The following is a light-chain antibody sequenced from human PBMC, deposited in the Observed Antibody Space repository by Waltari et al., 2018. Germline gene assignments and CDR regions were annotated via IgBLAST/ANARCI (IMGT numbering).Light chain of an antibody. V-gene: IGKV4-1*01. CDR3: QQYYNTPLT. Sequence: DIVMTQSPESLAVSLGERATINCKTSESVLYSSNNKNHLAWYQQKPGQPPKLLLYWASTRKSVVPERFSGSGSETDFTLTVTSLQAEEVAVYYCQQYYNTPLTFGGGTKVEIK. CDR1: ESVLYSSNNKNH. CDR2: WAS. J-gene: IGKJ4*01.